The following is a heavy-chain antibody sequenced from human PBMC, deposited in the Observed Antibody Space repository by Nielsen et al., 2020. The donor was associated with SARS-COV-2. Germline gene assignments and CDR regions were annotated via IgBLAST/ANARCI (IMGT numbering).Heavy chain of an antibody. D-gene: IGHD2-2*01. CDR3: ARDSCSSTSCHISDYYYGMDV. Sequence: SVKVSCKASGGTFSSYTTSWVRQAPGQGLEWMGRIIPILGIANYAQKFQGRVTITADKSTSTAYMELSSLRSEDTAVYYCARDSCSSTSCHISDYYYGMDVWGQGTTVTVSS. CDR1: GGTFSSYT. V-gene: IGHV1-69*04. J-gene: IGHJ6*02. CDR2: IIPILGIA.